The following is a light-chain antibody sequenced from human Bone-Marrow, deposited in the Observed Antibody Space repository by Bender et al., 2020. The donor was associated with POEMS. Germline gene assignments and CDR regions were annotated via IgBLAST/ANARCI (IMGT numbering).Light chain of an antibody. Sequence: QSVLTQPPSASATPGQRVTISCSRSASDRGTTPINWYQHLPGTAPKLLIYEVSKRPSGVSFRFSGSKSGNTASLTISGLQPEDETDYYCSSFADGSAFVVFGGGTKVTVL. CDR2: EVS. CDR3: SSFADGSAFVV. J-gene: IGLJ2*01. V-gene: IGLV1-44*01. CDR1: ASDRGTTP.